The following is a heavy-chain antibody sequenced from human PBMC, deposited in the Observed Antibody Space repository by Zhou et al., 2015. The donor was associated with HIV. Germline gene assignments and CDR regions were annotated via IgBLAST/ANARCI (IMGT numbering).Heavy chain of an antibody. CDR3: ARSSGNYDYAFDI. D-gene: IGHD3-22*01. CDR1: GYTFTAYQ. CDR2: IDPSDGST. Sequence: QTQLVQSGAEVKKPGAAVRISCKPSGYTFTAYQMHWVRQSPGQGLEWVGRIDPSDGSTAFAQKFQGRLTMTRDTSASTVYMDLSSLRSDDTAVYYCARSSGNYDYAFDIWGQGTKVIVSS. J-gene: IGHJ3*02. V-gene: IGHV1-46*01.